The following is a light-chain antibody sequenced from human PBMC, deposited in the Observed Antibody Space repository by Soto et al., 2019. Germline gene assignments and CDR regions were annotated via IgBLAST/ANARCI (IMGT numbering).Light chain of an antibody. CDR2: DVS. J-gene: IGLJ2*01. CDR3: GSYTSSSTV. Sequence: QSALTQPASVSGSPGQSITISCTGTSNDVGGYNYVSWYQQHPGKAPKLMIYDVSNRPSGVSNRFSGSKSGNTASLTTSGLQAEDEADYYCGSYTSSSTVFGGGTKLTVL. CDR1: SNDVGGYNY. V-gene: IGLV2-14*03.